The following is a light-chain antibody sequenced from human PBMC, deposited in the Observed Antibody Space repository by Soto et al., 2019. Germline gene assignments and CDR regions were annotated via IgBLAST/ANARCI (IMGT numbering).Light chain of an antibody. V-gene: IGKV3-20*01. J-gene: IGKJ5*01. CDR2: GAY. CDR1: QSVSSSY. CDR3: QQYGSPLT. Sequence: EIVLTQSPGTLSLSPGERATLSCRASQSVSSSYLAWYQQKPGQAPRLLIYGAYSRATGIPDRFSGSGSGTDFTLTISRLEPEDFAVYYCQQYGSPLTFGQGTRLEIK.